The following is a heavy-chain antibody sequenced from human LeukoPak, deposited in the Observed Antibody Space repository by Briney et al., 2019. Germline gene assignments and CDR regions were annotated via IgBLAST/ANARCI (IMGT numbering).Heavy chain of an antibody. CDR1: GGTISSYY. J-gene: IGHJ5*02. CDR3: ARTGITGTTPSWFDP. V-gene: IGHV4-59*01. D-gene: IGHD1-20*01. Sequence: SETLSLTCTVSGGTISSYYWGWIRQPPGKGLEWIGYIYYSGSTNYNPSLKSRVTISVDTSKNQFSLKLSSVTAADTAAYYCARTGITGTTPSWFDPWGQGTLVTVSS. CDR2: IYYSGST.